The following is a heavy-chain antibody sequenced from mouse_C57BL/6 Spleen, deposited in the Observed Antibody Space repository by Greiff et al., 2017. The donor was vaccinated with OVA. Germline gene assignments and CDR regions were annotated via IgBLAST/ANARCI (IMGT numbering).Heavy chain of an antibody. CDR1: GYTFTNYW. CDR3: ARTTGNYFDY. J-gene: IGHJ2*01. V-gene: IGHV1-63*01. CDR2: IYPGGGYT. D-gene: IGHD4-1*02. Sequence: QVQLQQSGAELVRPGTSVKMSCTASGYTFTNYWIGWAKQRPGHGLEWIGDIYPGGGYTTSNEKFKGKATMTADKSSNTTYMQFSSLTSEESAIYYCARTTGNYFDYWGQGTTLTVSS.